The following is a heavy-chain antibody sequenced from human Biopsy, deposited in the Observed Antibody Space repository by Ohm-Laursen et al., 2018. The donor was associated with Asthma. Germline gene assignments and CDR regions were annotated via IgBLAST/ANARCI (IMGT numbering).Heavy chain of an antibody. CDR3: ARSKVAGRSYYFDY. CDR2: TSYDGANN. V-gene: IGHV3-30-3*01. D-gene: IGHD6-19*01. CDR1: GFSFHNYP. Sequence: SLRLSCAASGFSFHNYPMHWVRQAPGKGLEWVALTSYDGANNYYADSVKGRFTISRDNSENTVSLQMNSLTTADTAVYYCARSKVAGRSYYFDYWGQGTLVIVSS. J-gene: IGHJ4*02.